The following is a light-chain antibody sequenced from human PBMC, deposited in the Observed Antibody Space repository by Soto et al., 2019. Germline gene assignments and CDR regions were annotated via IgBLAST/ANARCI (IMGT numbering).Light chain of an antibody. Sequence: QSVLTQPPSVSAAPGQKVTISCSGSSSNIGNNYVSWYQQLPGTAPKLLIYENNKRPSGIPDRFSGSKSGTSATLGITGLQTGDDADYYCGTWDSSLSAWVFGGGNKVTVL. CDR1: SSNIGNNY. CDR3: GTWDSSLSAWV. J-gene: IGLJ3*02. CDR2: ENN. V-gene: IGLV1-51*02.